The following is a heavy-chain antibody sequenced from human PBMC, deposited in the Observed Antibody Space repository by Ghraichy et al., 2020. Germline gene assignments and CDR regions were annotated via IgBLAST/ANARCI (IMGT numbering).Heavy chain of an antibody. CDR3: ARDWGGGHSYGPDY. CDR1: GFTFSNYW. V-gene: IGHV3-74*01. D-gene: IGHD5-18*01. Sequence: GGSLRLSCAASGFTFSNYWMHWVRQAPGKGLVWVSRINSDGSSTSYADSVKGRFTIFRDNAKNTLYLQMNSLRGEDTAVYYCARDWGGGHSYGPDYWGQGTLVTVSS. CDR2: INSDGSST. J-gene: IGHJ4*02.